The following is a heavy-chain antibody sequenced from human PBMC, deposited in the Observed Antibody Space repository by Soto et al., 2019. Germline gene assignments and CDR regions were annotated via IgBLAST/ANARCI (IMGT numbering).Heavy chain of an antibody. D-gene: IGHD6-19*01. Sequence: QVQLVQSGAEVKKPGASVKVSCKASGYTFTSYDINWVRQATGQGLEWMGWMNPNSGNTGYAQKFQGRVTMTTNTSISTAYMELSSLRSEDTAVYSCASERGASSPFDYWGQGTLVTVSS. J-gene: IGHJ4*02. V-gene: IGHV1-8*01. CDR1: GYTFTSYD. CDR3: ASERGASSPFDY. CDR2: MNPNSGNT.